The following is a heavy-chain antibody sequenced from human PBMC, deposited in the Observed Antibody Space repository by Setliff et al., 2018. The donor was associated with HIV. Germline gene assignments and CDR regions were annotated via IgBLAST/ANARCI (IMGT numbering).Heavy chain of an antibody. J-gene: IGHJ2*01. Sequence: PSETLSLTCNVSGGSISSSSYYWGWIRQPPGKGLEWIGSFHYSGSTSYNPSLRSRVTISVDTSKNQFSLKLSSVTAADTAVYYCVTMTTVIHWYFDLWGRGTLVTVSS. CDR3: VTMTTVIHWYFDL. CDR1: GGSISSSSYY. D-gene: IGHD4-17*01. CDR2: FHYSGST. V-gene: IGHV4-39*01.